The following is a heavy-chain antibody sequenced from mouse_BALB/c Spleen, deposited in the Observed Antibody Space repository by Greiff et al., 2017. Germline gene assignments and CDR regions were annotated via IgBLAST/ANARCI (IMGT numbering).Heavy chain of an antibody. V-gene: IGHV1S29*02. CDR3: ARGAGTGYFDY. CDR1: GYTFTDYN. Sequence: VQLKESGPELVKPGASVKISCKASGYTFTDYNMHWVKQSHGKSLEWIGYIYPYNGGTGYNQKFKSKATLTVDNSSSTAYMELRSLTSEDSAVYYCARGAGTGYFDYWGQGTTLTVSS. CDR2: IYPYNGGT. D-gene: IGHD4-1*01. J-gene: IGHJ2*01.